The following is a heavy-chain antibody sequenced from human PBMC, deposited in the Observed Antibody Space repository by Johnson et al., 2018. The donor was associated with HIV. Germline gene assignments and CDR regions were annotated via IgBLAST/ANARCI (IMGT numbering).Heavy chain of an antibody. V-gene: IGHV3-13*01. CDR2: IGTAGDT. J-gene: IGHJ3*02. CDR3: ARGVGGAGDDAFDI. D-gene: IGHD6-19*01. Sequence: VQLVESGGGLVQPGGSPRLSCAASGFIFSSYDMHWVRQATGRGLEWVSGIGTAGDTYYPGSVKGRFTISRDNSKNTLYLQMNSLRAEDTALYYCARGVGGAGDDAFDIWGQGTLVTVSS. CDR1: GFIFSSYD.